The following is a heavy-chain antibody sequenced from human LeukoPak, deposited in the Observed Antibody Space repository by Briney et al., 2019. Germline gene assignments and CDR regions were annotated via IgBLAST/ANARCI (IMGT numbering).Heavy chain of an antibody. CDR2: ISNNGGYT. CDR3: AKQLGYCSDGSCYFPY. V-gene: IGHV3-23*01. CDR1: GFSFDYYG. J-gene: IGHJ4*02. D-gene: IGHD2-15*01. Sequence: GGSLRLSCAASGFSFDYYGMHWVRQAPGKGLEWVSAISNNGGYTYYADSVQGRFTISRDNSKSTLCLQMNSLRAEDTAVYYCAKQLGYCSDGSCYFPYWGQGTLVTVSS.